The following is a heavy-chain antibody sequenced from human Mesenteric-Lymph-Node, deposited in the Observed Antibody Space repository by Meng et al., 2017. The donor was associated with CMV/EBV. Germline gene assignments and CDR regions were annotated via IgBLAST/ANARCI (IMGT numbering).Heavy chain of an antibody. Sequence: GGSLRLSCAASGGTFGSYTRNWVRQAPGKGLEWVSCISSSSTNIYYADSVNGRFTISRDNAKNSLYLQMNSLRAEDTARYYCVRGEVSATWEYASPGFYLDYWGQGTQVTVSS. CDR1: GGTFGSYT. V-gene: IGHV3-21*01. CDR3: VRGEVSATWEYASPGFYLDY. D-gene: IGHD2-15*01. CDR2: ISSSSTNI. J-gene: IGHJ4*02.